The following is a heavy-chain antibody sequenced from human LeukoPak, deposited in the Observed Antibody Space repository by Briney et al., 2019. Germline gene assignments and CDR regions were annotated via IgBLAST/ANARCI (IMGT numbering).Heavy chain of an antibody. CDR3: ARSGVYYYDRGALDY. Sequence: ASVKVSCKASGYTFTGYYMHWVRQAPGQGLEWMGWINPSSGGTNYAQKFQGRVTMTRDTSISTAYMELSRLRSDDTAVYYRARSGVYYYDRGALDYWGQGTLVTVSS. CDR1: GYTFTGYY. J-gene: IGHJ4*02. D-gene: IGHD3-22*01. CDR2: INPSSGGT. V-gene: IGHV1-2*02.